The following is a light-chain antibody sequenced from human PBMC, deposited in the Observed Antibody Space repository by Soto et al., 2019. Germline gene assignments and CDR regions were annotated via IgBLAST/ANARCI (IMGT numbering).Light chain of an antibody. V-gene: IGKV3-20*01. CDR3: QQCGSSST. CDR1: QSISDT. J-gene: IGKJ5*01. Sequence: IVLTQSPGILSLSPGERATLSCRASQSISDTLAWYQQKPGQAPRLLIYGTSTRATGIPARFSGSGSGTDFTLTISRLEPEDFAVYYCQQCGSSSTFGQGTRLEN. CDR2: GTS.